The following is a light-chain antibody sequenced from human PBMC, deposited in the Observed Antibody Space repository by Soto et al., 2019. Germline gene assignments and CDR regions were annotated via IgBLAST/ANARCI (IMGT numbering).Light chain of an antibody. CDR1: QSVSSSY. CDR3: QQYGSSPAT. Sequence: EIVLTQSPGTLSLSPGERATLSCRASQSVSSSYLAWYQQKPGQAPRLLIYGASSRATGIPDRFSGSGSGTYFPLTISRLEPEDFAVYYCQQYGSSPATFGPGTKVDIK. J-gene: IGKJ3*01. V-gene: IGKV3-20*01. CDR2: GAS.